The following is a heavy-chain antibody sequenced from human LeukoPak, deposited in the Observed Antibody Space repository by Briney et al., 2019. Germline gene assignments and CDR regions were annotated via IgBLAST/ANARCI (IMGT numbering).Heavy chain of an antibody. V-gene: IGHV1-69*01. Sequence: GSSVKVSCKASGGTFSSYAISWVRQAPGQGLEWMGGIIPIFGTANYAQKFQGRVTITADESTSTAYMELSSLRSEDTAVYYCGMSIAAPQLDYWGQGTLVTVSS. CDR3: GMSIAAPQLDY. D-gene: IGHD6-6*01. CDR1: GGTFSSYA. CDR2: IIPIFGTA. J-gene: IGHJ4*02.